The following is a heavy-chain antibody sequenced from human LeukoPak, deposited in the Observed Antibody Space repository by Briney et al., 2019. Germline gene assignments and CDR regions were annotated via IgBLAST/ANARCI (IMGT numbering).Heavy chain of an antibody. Sequence: GASVKVSCKASGYTFTGYYMHWVRQAPGQGLEWMGWINPNSGGTNYAQKFQGRVTMTRDTSISKAYMELSRLRSDDTAVYYCARAPPARVRPFDYWGQGTLVTVSS. D-gene: IGHD2-21*01. J-gene: IGHJ4*02. CDR1: GYTFTGYY. V-gene: IGHV1-2*02. CDR3: ARAPPARVRPFDY. CDR2: INPNSGGT.